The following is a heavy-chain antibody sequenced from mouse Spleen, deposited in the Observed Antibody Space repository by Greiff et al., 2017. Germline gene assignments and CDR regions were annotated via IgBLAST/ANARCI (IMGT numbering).Heavy chain of an antibody. D-gene: IGHD1-1*01. Sequence: QVQLQQSGPELVKPGASVKISCKASGYAFSSSWMNWVKQRPGKGLEWIGRIYPGDGDTNYNGKFKGKATLTADKSSSTAYMQLSSLTSEDSAVYFCARGGYYGTPFAYWGQGTLVTVSA. CDR2: IYPGDGDT. J-gene: IGHJ3*01. CDR3: ARGGYYGTPFAY. CDR1: GYAFSSSW. V-gene: IGHV1-82*01.